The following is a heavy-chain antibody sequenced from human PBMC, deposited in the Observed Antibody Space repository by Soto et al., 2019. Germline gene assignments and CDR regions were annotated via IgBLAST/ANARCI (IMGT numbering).Heavy chain of an antibody. J-gene: IGHJ1*01. CDR2: IIPIFGTA. CDR1: GGTFSSYA. Sequence: SVKVSCKASGGTFSSYAISWVRQAPGQGLEWMGGIIPIFGTANYAQKFQGRVTITADESTSTAYMELSSLRSEDTAVYYCAREGHYYDSSGYRSEYFQHWGQGTLVTVSS. V-gene: IGHV1-69*13. D-gene: IGHD3-22*01. CDR3: AREGHYYDSSGYRSEYFQH.